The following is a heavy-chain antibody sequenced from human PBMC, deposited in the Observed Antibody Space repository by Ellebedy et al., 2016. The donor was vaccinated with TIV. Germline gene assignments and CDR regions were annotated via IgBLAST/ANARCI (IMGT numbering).Heavy chain of an antibody. Sequence: GESLKISCAASGFTFSSYAMSWVRQAPGKGLDWVSTISSTGSRTYYADSVEGRFIISRDNSKKTLYLQMNSLRAEDTAVYFCARAGSYRFDYWGQGNLVTVSS. CDR3: ARAGSYRFDY. J-gene: IGHJ4*02. V-gene: IGHV3-23*01. CDR1: GFTFSSYA. CDR2: ISSTGSRT. D-gene: IGHD1-26*01.